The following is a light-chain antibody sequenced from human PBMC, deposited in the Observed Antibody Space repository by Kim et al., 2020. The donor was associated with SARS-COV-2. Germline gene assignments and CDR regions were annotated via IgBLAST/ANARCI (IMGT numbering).Light chain of an antibody. Sequence: QTVVTQEPSFSVSPGGTVTLTCGLSSGSVSTSYYPSWYQQTPGQAPRTLIYSTNTRSSGVPDRFSGSILGNKAALTITGAQADDESDYYCVLYMGSGILWVFGGGTQLTVL. CDR3: VLYMGSGILWV. V-gene: IGLV8-61*01. CDR1: SGSVSTSYY. CDR2: STN. J-gene: IGLJ3*02.